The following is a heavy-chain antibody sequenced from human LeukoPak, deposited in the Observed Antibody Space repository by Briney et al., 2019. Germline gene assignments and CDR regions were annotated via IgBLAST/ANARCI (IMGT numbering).Heavy chain of an antibody. CDR1: GGSISSYY. V-gene: IGHV4-4*07. CDR3: ARELLGYCSSTSCYWFDP. J-gene: IGHJ5*02. D-gene: IGHD2-2*01. CDR2: IYNSGST. Sequence: SETLSLTCTVSGGSISSYYWSWIRQPAGKGLEWIGSIYNSGSTNYNPSLKSRVTMSVDTSKNQFSLKLSSVTAADTAVYYCARELLGYCSSTSCYWFDPWGQGTLVTVSS.